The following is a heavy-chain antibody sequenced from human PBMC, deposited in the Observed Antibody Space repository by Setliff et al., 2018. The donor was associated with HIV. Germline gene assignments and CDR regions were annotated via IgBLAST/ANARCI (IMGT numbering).Heavy chain of an antibody. J-gene: IGHJ3*01. CDR2: ISGYNGNT. D-gene: IGHD6-13*01. CDR3: ARGRAALNAFDV. Sequence: ASVKVSCKASGGSFSRNAISWVRQAPGQGLEWMGWISGYNGNTKYVQKFQGRVTMTTDTSTSTVYMELRSLRSDDTAVYYCARGRAALNAFDVWGQGTMVTVSS. V-gene: IGHV1-18*04. CDR1: GGSFSRNA.